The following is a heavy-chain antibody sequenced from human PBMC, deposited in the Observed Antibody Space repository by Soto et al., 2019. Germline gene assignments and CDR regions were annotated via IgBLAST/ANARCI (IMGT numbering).Heavy chain of an antibody. CDR1: GGSISSYY. CDR3: ARGPSAGAFDI. V-gene: IGHV4-59*01. D-gene: IGHD1-26*01. Sequence: SETLSLTCVVSGGSISSYYWSWIRQPPGKGLEWIGYIYYSGSTSYNPSLKSRVTISVDTSKNQFSLKLGSVTAADTAVYYCARGPSAGAFDIGGQGTMVTF. CDR2: IYYSGST. J-gene: IGHJ3*02.